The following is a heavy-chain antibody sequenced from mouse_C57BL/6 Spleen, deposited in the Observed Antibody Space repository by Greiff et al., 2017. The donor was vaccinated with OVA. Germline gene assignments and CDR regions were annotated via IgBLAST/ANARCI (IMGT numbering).Heavy chain of an antibody. Sequence: EVQLVESGPGLVKPSQSLSLTCSVTGYSITSGYYWNWIRQFPGNKLEWMGYISYDGSNNYNPSLKNRISITRDTYKNQFFLKLKSVTTEDTATYYCARGGIYAMDYWGQGTSVTVSS. CDR2: ISYDGSN. CDR1: GYSITSGYY. J-gene: IGHJ4*01. CDR3: ARGGIYAMDY. V-gene: IGHV3-6*01.